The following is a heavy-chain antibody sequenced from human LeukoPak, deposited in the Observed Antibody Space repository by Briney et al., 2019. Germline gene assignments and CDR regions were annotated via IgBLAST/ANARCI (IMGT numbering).Heavy chain of an antibody. CDR2: INAGNGNT. D-gene: IGHD6-13*01. CDR1: GYTFTSYA. Sequence: ASVKVSCKASGYTFTSYAMHWVRQAPGQRLEWMGWINAGNGNTKYSQKFQGRVTITRDTSASTAYMELSSLRSEDTAVYYCAKDQVSSWHSSRTYYFDYWGQGTLATVSS. CDR3: AKDQVSSWHSSRTYYFDY. J-gene: IGHJ4*02. V-gene: IGHV1-3*01.